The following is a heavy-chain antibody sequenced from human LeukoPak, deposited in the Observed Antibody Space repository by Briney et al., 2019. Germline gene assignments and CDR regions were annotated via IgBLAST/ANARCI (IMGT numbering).Heavy chain of an antibody. V-gene: IGHV3-48*03. CDR1: GFSFGGYE. CDR3: AKDFPHYYESSHGMDA. J-gene: IGHJ6*02. D-gene: IGHD3-22*01. CDR2: ISTTGSTV. Sequence: GGSLRLSCAASGFSFGGYEMNGVRQAPGKGLEWVSYISTTGSTVYYADSVEGRFTISRDNAKNLLYLQMNSLRAEDAAVYYCAKDFPHYYESSHGMDAWGQGTTVTVSS.